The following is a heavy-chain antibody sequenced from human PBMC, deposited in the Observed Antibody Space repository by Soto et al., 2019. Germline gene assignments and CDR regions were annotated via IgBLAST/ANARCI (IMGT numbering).Heavy chain of an antibody. CDR1: GESFSGYY. CDR3: ASFQDYYDSSGYYY. Sequence: SETLSLTCAVCGESFSGYYWSWIRQPPGKGLEWIGEINHSGSTNYNPSLKSRVTISVDTSKNQFSLKLSSVTAADTAVYYCASFQDYYDSSGYYYWGQGTLVTVSS. D-gene: IGHD3-22*01. J-gene: IGHJ4*02. CDR2: INHSGST. V-gene: IGHV4-34*01.